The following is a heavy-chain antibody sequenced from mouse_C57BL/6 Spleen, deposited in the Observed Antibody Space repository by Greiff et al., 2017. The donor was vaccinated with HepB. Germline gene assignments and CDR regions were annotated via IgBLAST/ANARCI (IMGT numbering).Heavy chain of an antibody. Sequence: QVQLQQSGAELARPGASVKLSCKASGYTFTSYGISWVKQSTGQGLEWIGGIYPRSGNTYYNEKYKGKATLTADKSTSTAYMELRSLTSEDSAVYFCARSDYSSGGDAMDYWGQGTSVTVSS. CDR3: ARSDYSSGGDAMDY. D-gene: IGHD1-1*01. V-gene: IGHV1-81*01. CDR2: IYPRSGNT. CDR1: GYTFTSYG. J-gene: IGHJ4*01.